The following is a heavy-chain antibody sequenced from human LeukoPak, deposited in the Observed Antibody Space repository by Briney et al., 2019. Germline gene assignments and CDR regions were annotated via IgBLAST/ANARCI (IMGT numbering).Heavy chain of an antibody. D-gene: IGHD6-6*01. J-gene: IGHJ4*02. CDR2: ISSSSSYI. CDR3: ARDKHSSSTFDY. Sequence: PRGSLRLSCAASGFTFSSYSMNWVRQAPGKGLEWVSSISSSSSYIYYADSVKGRFTISRDNAKNSLYLQMNSLRAEDTAVYYCARDKHSSSTFDYWGQGTLVTVSS. V-gene: IGHV3-21*01. CDR1: GFTFSSYS.